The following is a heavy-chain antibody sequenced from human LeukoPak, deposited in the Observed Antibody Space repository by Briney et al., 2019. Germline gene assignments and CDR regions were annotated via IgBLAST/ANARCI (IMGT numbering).Heavy chain of an antibody. V-gene: IGHV4-34*01. CDR3: ARFPDRFDY. D-gene: IGHD1-14*01. CDR1: GGSFSGYY. Sequence: SETLSLTCAVYGGSFSGYYWSWIRQPPGKGLEWIGEINHSGSTNYNPSLKSRVTISVDTSKNQFSLKLSSVTAADTAVYYCARFPDRFDYWGQGTLVTVSS. CDR2: INHSGST. J-gene: IGHJ4*02.